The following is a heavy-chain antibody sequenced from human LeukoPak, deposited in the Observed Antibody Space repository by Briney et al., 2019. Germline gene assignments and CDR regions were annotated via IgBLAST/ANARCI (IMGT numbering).Heavy chain of an antibody. V-gene: IGHV1-8*02. CDR1: GCTFTSYD. CDR2: MSPNSGDT. CDR3: ARGPPNWGYDY. Sequence: ASVKVSSKASGCTFTSYDFNWVRQATGQRPEWMGWMSPNSGDTGYAQKFQDRVTMTRNTSISTAYMELSSLRSDDTAVYYCARGPPNWGYDYWGPGTLVTVSS. J-gene: IGHJ4*02. D-gene: IGHD7-27*01.